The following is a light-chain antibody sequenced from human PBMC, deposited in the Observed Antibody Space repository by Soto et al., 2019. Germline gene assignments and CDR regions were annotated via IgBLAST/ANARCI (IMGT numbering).Light chain of an antibody. J-gene: IGKJ2*01. CDR2: HAS. Sequence: DIQMTQSPSTLSASVGDRVTITCRASQSIADWLAWYQQKPGKAPKLLIQHASTLESGVPSRFSGSGSGTDFTLTISSLQPDDSATYYCQQFYDYSTFGQGTKLEI. V-gene: IGKV1-5*01. CDR1: QSIADW. CDR3: QQFYDYST.